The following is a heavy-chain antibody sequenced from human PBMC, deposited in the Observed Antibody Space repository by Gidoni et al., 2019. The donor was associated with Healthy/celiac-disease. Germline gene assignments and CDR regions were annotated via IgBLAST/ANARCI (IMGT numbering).Heavy chain of an antibody. CDR3: AHSGRVGATTNFDY. V-gene: IGHV2-5*01. D-gene: IGHD1-26*01. Sequence: QITLKESGPTLVKPTQTLTLTCTFSGFSLSTSGVGVGWIRQPPGKALEWLALIYWNDDKRYSPSLKSRLTITKDTSKNQVVLTMTNMDPVDTATYYSAHSGRVGATTNFDYWGQGTLVTVSS. J-gene: IGHJ4*02. CDR2: IYWNDDK. CDR1: GFSLSTSGVG.